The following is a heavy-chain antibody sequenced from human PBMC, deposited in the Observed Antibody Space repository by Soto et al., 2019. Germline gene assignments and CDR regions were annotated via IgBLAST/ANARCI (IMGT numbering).Heavy chain of an antibody. CDR1: GYTFTSYA. J-gene: IGHJ4*02. V-gene: IGHV1-3*01. D-gene: IGHD3-3*01. CDR2: INAGNGNT. CDR3: ARGGRITIFGAGIIHGQDY. Sequence: ASVKVSCKASGYTFTSYAMHWVRQAPGQRLEWMGWINAGNGNTKYSQKFQGRVTITRDTSASTAYMELSSLRSEDTAVYYCARGGRITIFGAGIIHGQDYWGQGTLVTVSS.